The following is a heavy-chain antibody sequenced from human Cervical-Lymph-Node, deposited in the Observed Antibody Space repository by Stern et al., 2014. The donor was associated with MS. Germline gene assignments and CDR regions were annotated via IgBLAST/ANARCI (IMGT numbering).Heavy chain of an antibody. CDR3: ARDQIPYYYYGMDV. J-gene: IGHJ6*02. CDR2: VIPIFGTV. Sequence: QVKLVQSGAEVKKPGSSVKVSCQTSGGTFSSHAINWVRQAPGQGLEWMGGVIPIFGTVDYAQKFQGRITITADESTNTAYMELSSLRSEDTAVYYCARDQIPYYYYGMDVWGQGTTVTVSS. CDR1: GGTFSSHA. V-gene: IGHV1-69*01. D-gene: IGHD2-2*02.